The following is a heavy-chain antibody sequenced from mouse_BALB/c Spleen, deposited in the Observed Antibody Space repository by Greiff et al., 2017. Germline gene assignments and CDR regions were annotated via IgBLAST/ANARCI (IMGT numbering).Heavy chain of an antibody. CDR3: ARSSYYYGSRYAMDY. CDR2: INPSNGRT. V-gene: IGHV1S81*02. Sequence: QVQLQQSGAELVKPGASVKLSCKASGYTFTSYWMHWVKQRPGQGLEWIGEINPSNGRTNYNEKFKSKATLTVDKSSSTAYMQLSSLTSEDSAVYYCARSSYYYGSRYAMDYWGQGTSVTVSS. CDR1: GYTFTSYW. J-gene: IGHJ4*01. D-gene: IGHD1-1*01.